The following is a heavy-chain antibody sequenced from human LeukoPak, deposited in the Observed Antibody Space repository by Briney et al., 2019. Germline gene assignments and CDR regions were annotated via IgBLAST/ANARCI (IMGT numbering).Heavy chain of an antibody. V-gene: IGHV1-2*02. CDR1: GYTFTGYY. Sequence: ASVKDSCQASGYTFTGYYMHWVRPAPGQGLAWMGWINPNSGGTNYAQKFQGRVTMTRDTSISTAYMELSRLRSDDTAVYYCARKAGLGATREYFDYWGQGTLVAVSS. CDR3: ARKAGLGATREYFDY. D-gene: IGHD1-26*01. CDR2: INPNSGGT. J-gene: IGHJ4*02.